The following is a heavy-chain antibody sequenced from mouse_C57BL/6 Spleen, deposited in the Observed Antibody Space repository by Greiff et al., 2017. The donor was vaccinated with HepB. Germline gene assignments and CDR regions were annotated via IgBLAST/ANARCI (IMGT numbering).Heavy chain of an antibody. D-gene: IGHD1-1*01. Sequence: QVHVKQSGSELRSPGSSVKLSCKDFDSEVFPIAYMSWVRQKPGHGFEWIGGILPSIGRTIYGEKFEDKATLDADTLSNTAYLELNSLTSEDSAIYYCARRVTTVVATDWYFDVWGTGTTVTVSS. V-gene: IGHV15-2*01. CDR3: ARRVTTVVATDWYFDV. CDR1: DSEVFPIAY. J-gene: IGHJ1*03. CDR2: ILPSIGRT.